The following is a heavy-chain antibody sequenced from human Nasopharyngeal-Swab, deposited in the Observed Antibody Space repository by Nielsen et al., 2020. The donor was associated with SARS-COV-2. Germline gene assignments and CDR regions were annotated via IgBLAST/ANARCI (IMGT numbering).Heavy chain of an antibody. CDR2: ISWDGGST. CDR3: ATSVGAGFDY. D-gene: IGHD1-26*01. CDR1: GCTFDDYT. V-gene: IGHV3-43*01. J-gene: IGHJ4*02. Sequence: GSLRLSCAASGCTFDDYTMHWVRQAPGKGLEWVSLISWDGGSTYYADSVKGRFTISRDNSKNSLYLQMNSLRTEDTALYYCATSVGAGFDYWGQGTLVTVSS.